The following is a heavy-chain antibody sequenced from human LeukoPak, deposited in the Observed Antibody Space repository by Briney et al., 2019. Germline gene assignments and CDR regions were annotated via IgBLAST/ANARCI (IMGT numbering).Heavy chain of an antibody. Sequence: SETLSLTCSVSGNSISIGHYWGWIRQTPGTGLEWIGSIYLSGTTYYNPSLKSRVTISVDTSKNQFSLKLSSVTAADTAVYFCARIFILSGFSSYFDHWGQGTLVTVSS. CDR2: IYLSGTT. V-gene: IGHV4-38-2*02. J-gene: IGHJ4*02. CDR3: ARIFILSGFSSYFDH. D-gene: IGHD3-9*01. CDR1: GNSISIGHY.